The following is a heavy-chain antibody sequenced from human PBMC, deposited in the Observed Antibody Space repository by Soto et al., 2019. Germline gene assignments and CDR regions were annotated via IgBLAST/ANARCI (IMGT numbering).Heavy chain of an antibody. CDR1: GFTFSTYW. Sequence: PGGSLRLSCAASGFTFSTYWMTWVRQAPGKGLEWVATINLDGSEKHYGDSVKGRFTVSRDNAKNSLFLQMNSLRAEDTAVYYCARARIDYWGQGTLVTVSS. V-gene: IGHV3-7*01. CDR2: INLDGSEK. CDR3: ARARIDY. J-gene: IGHJ4*02.